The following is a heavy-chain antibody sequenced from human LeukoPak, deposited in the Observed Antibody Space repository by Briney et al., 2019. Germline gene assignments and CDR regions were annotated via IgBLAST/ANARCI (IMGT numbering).Heavy chain of an antibody. D-gene: IGHD6-19*01. J-gene: IGHJ4*02. CDR2: IRYDGSNQ. Sequence: GGSLRLSCAASGVTFSSHGTHWLCQAPGKGLDWVAFIRYDGSNQYYADYVKGRFTISRDSPKNTLYLQMDSLRGDDTAVYDCAKDMGYNTGWTRFDYWDQGTLITVSA. V-gene: IGHV3-30*02. CDR3: AKDMGYNTGWTRFDY. CDR1: GVTFSSHG.